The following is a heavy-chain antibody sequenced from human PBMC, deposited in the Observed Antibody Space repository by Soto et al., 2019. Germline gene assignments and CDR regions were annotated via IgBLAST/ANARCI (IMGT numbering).Heavy chain of an antibody. V-gene: IGHV3-9*01. CDR2: ISWNSGSI. CDR3: ARESLMDFWSGYAYGMDV. J-gene: IGHJ6*02. D-gene: IGHD3-3*01. Sequence: GGSLRLSCAASGFTFDDYAMHWVRQAPGKGLEWVSGISWNSGSIGYADSVKGRFTISRDNAKNSLYLQMNSLRAEDTAVYYCARESLMDFWSGYAYGMDVWGQGTTVTVSS. CDR1: GFTFDDYA.